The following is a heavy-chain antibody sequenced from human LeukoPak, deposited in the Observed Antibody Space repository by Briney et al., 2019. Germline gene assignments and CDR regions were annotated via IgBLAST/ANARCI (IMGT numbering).Heavy chain of an antibody. J-gene: IGHJ4*02. D-gene: IGHD6-6*01. CDR2: ISYDGSNK. V-gene: IGHV3-30-3*01. CDR3: AKGAPSSSSIFDF. Sequence: GGSLRLSCAASGFTFSSYAMHRVRQAPGKGLEWVAVISYDGSNKYYADSVKGRFTISRDNSKNTLYLQLSSLRPDDTAVYYCAKGAPSSSSIFDFWGPGTLVTVSS. CDR1: GFTFSSYA.